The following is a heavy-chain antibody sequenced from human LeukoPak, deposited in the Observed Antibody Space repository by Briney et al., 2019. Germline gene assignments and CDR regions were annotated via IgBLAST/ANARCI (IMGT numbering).Heavy chain of an antibody. Sequence: PSETLSLTCTVSGAFMRTYYWSWIRQPPGKGLEWIGFIYHSGSTDYNPSLKSRGTISVDTSKNQFSLKLSSVTAADTAVYYCARTNYYGSGSYYPDLWGQGTLVTVSS. J-gene: IGHJ5*02. D-gene: IGHD3-10*01. CDR1: GAFMRTYY. V-gene: IGHV4-59*08. CDR2: IYHSGST. CDR3: ARTNYYGSGSYYPDL.